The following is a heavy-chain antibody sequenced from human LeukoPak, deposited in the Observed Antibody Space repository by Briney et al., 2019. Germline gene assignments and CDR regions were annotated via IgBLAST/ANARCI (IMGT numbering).Heavy chain of an antibody. Sequence: GGSLRLSCVASGFTLSDHNMDWVRQATGKGLEWVGRSRKRGNKYVTENAASVKGRFTISRDDSNNSLYLQMNSLRTEDTAVYYCAKVGIEQWLSQGQFFDYWGQGTLVTVSS. CDR2: SRKRGNKYVT. J-gene: IGHJ4*02. D-gene: IGHD6-19*01. V-gene: IGHV3-72*01. CDR3: AKVGIEQWLSQGQFFDY. CDR1: GFTLSDHN.